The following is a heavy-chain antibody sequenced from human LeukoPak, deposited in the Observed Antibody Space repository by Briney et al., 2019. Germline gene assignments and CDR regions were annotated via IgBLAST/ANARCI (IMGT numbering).Heavy chain of an antibody. CDR2: ISGSGGST. CDR1: GFTFSRYA. D-gene: IGHD5-12*01. Sequence: GGSLRLSCAASGFTFSRYAMSWVRQAPGKGLEWVSAISGSGGSTYYADSVKGRFTISRDNSKNTLYLQMSSLRAEDTAVYYCAKGTSNSGYDYLVDVWGQGTTVTVSS. CDR3: AKGTSNSGYDYLVDV. V-gene: IGHV3-23*01. J-gene: IGHJ6*02.